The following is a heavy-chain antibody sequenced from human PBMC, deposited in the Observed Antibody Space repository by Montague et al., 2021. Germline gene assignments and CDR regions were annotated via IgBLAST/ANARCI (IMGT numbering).Heavy chain of an antibody. D-gene: IGHD6-13*01. CDR3: ARGRLATGDFDY. V-gene: IGHV4-31*03. Sequence: TLSLTCTVSGDSLSSVGYSWTWIRQHPGKGLEWIGYMYYSGSTYYNPSLKSRVTISGDTSKNHFSLRPTSVTAADTAVYYCARGRLATGDFDYWGQGTLVIVSS. CDR2: MYYSGST. CDR1: GDSLSSVGYS. J-gene: IGHJ4*02.